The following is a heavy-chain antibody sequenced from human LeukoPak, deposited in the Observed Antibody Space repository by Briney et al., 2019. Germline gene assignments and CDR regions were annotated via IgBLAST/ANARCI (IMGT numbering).Heavy chain of an antibody. Sequence: GASVKVSCKASGGTFSSYAISWVRQAPGQGLEWMGGIIPIFGTANYAQKFQGRVTITTDESTSTAYMELSSLRSEDTAVYYCARGLVGNGYNQLWGQGTLVTVSS. CDR2: IIPIFGTA. CDR3: ARGLVGNGYNQL. V-gene: IGHV1-69*05. D-gene: IGHD5-24*01. CDR1: GGTFSSYA. J-gene: IGHJ4*02.